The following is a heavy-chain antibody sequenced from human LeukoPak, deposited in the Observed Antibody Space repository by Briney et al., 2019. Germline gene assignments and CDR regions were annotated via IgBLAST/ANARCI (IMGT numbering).Heavy chain of an antibody. V-gene: IGHV3-23*01. CDR1: GFTFGSYA. Sequence: PGGSLRLSCAASGFTFGSYAMSWVRQSPGKGLEWVSAISGSGGNTYSADSVKGRFTISGDNSKKTLFLHMNSLRAEDTAVYYCARGMSATSGYLELEYWGQGTLVTVST. D-gene: IGHD3-22*01. CDR2: ISGSGGNT. J-gene: IGHJ4*02. CDR3: ARGMSATSGYLELEY.